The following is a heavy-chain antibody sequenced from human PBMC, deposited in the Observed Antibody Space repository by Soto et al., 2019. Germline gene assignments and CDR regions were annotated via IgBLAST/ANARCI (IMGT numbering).Heavy chain of an antibody. V-gene: IGHV3-7*01. D-gene: IGHD5-18*01. CDR2: INQDGSEK. CDR3: ARDKGTTMVSDY. CDR1: GFTFSNYW. J-gene: IGHJ4*02. Sequence: PGGSLRLSCAASGFTFSNYWMSWVRRAPGKGLEWVADINQDGSEKYYVDSVKGRFTISRDNTKNTVHLQMNSLRAEDTAVYYCARDKGTTMVSDYWGQGTLVTVSS.